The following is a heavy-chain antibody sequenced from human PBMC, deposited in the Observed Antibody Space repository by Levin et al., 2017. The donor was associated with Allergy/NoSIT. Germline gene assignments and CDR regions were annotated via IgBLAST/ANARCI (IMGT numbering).Heavy chain of an antibody. Sequence: GESLKISCAASGFTFSSYAMHWVRQAPGKGLEWVAVISYDGSNKYYADSVKGRFTISRDNSKNTLYLQMNSLRAEDTAVYYCASSRWLANGYFQHWGQGTLVTVSS. D-gene: IGHD6-19*01. V-gene: IGHV3-30*04. J-gene: IGHJ1*01. CDR3: ASSRWLANGYFQH. CDR1: GFTFSSYA. CDR2: ISYDGSNK.